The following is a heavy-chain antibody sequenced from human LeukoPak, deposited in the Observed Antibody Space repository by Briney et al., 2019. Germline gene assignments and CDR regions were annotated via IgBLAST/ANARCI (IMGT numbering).Heavy chain of an antibody. CDR3: AKRGVVIRVILVGFHREAYYFDS. J-gene: IGHJ4*02. CDR2: ISDSGGRT. D-gene: IGHD3-22*01. V-gene: IGHV3-23*01. CDR1: GITLSNYG. Sequence: GGSLRLSCAVSGITLSNYGMSWVRQAPGKGLEWVAGISDSGGRTNYADSVKGRFTISRDNPKNTLYLQMNSLRAEDTAVYFCAKRGVVIRVILVGFHREAYYFDSWGQGALVTVSS.